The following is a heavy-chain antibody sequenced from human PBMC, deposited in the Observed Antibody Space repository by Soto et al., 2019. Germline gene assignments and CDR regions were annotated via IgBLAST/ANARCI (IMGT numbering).Heavy chain of an antibody. CDR1: GGSISSGDYY. J-gene: IGHJ6*02. D-gene: IGHD6-25*01. Sequence: PSETLSLTCTVSGGSISSGDYYWIWIRHPPGKGLEWIGYIYYSGSTYYNPSLKSRVTISVDTSKNQFSLKLSSVTAADTAVYYCARDRQEADYYYYGMDVWGQGTTVTVSS. CDR3: ARDRQEADYYYYGMDV. CDR2: IYYSGST. V-gene: IGHV4-30-4*01.